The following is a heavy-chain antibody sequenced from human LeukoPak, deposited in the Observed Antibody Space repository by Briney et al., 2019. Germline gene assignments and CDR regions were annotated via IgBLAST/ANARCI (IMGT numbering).Heavy chain of an antibody. CDR3: AREQWWRLDY. CDR1: GFTFTSFY. J-gene: IGHJ4*02. D-gene: IGHD2-21*02. CDR2: INQDGTGQ. V-gene: IGHV3-7*01. Sequence: PGGSLRLSYVASGFTFTSFYMSWVRQAPGKGLEWVAQINQDGTGQFYVDSVRGRFTISRDNAKTSVHPQMDSLSAEDTGVYYCAREQWWRLDYWGQGTLVTVSS.